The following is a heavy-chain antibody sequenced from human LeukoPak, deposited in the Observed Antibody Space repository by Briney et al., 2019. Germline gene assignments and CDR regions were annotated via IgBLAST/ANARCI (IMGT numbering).Heavy chain of an antibody. J-gene: IGHJ4*02. CDR2: ISGSGGST. CDR1: GFTFSSYA. D-gene: IGHD3-3*01. V-gene: IGHV3-23*01. CDR3: AKGADYDFWSGFDY. Sequence: GGSLRLSYAASGFTFSSYAMSWVRQAPGKGLEWVSAISGSGGSTYYADSVKGRFTISRDNSKNTLYLQMNSLRAEDTAVYYCAKGADYDFWSGFDYWGQGTLVTVSA.